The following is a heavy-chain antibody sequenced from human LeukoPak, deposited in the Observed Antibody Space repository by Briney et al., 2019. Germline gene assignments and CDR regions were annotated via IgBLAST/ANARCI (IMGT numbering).Heavy chain of an antibody. CDR2: IIPILGIA. Sequence: ASVKVSCKASGGTVSSYAISWVRQAPGQGLEWMGRIIPILGIANYAQKFQGRVTITADKSTSTAYMELSSLRSEDTAVYYCARDGEDGYSDYWGQGTLVTVSS. CDR1: GGTVSSYA. V-gene: IGHV1-69*04. J-gene: IGHJ4*02. CDR3: ARDGEDGYSDY. D-gene: IGHD5-24*01.